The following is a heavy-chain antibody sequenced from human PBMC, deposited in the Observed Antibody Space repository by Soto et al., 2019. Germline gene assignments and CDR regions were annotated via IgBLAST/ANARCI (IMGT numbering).Heavy chain of an antibody. J-gene: IGHJ4*02. CDR1: GFTFSSYA. CDR2: MSYDGNNQ. Sequence: QVQLVESGGGVVQPGRSLRLSCAASGFTFSSYAMHWVRQAPGKGLEWVAIMSYDGNNQYYADSVKGRFTISRDNFKNTLYLQTNSLRAEDTAVYYCAKALGELSPESFDYWGQGILVTVSS. V-gene: IGHV3-30*18. CDR3: AKALGELSPESFDY. D-gene: IGHD3-16*02.